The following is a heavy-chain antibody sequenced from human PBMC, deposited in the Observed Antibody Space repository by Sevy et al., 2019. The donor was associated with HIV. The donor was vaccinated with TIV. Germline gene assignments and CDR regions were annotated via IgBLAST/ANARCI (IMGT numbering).Heavy chain of an antibody. J-gene: IGHJ3*01. CDR3: TRGPRGGWAFDL. CDR1: GFTFSDYA. D-gene: IGHD3-16*01. Sequence: GGSLRLSCPASGFTFSDYAMSWFRQAPGKGLEWVGLFRSKGYGGTTEYAASVKGRFIMSRDDSKSIAYLQMNSLKTEDTAVYYCTRGPRGGWAFDLWGQGTMVTVSS. CDR2: FRSKGYGGTT. V-gene: IGHV3-49*03.